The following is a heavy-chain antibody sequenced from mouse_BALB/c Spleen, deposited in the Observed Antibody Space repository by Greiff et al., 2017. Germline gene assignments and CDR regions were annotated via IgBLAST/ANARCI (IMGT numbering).Heavy chain of an antibody. V-gene: IGHV6-6*02. J-gene: IGHJ1*01. CDR1: GFTFSNYW. CDR3: TRHNCWYFDV. CDR2: IRLKSNNYAT. D-gene: IGHD1-3*01. Sequence: EVKLVESGGDLVQPGGSMKLSCVASGFTFSNYWINWVRQSPERGLEWVAEIRLKSNNYATHYAESVKGRFTISRDDSKSSVYLQMNNLRTEDTGIYYCTRHNCWYFDVWGPGTTLTVSS.